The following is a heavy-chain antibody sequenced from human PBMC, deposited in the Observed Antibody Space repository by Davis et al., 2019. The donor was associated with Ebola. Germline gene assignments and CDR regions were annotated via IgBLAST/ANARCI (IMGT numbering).Heavy chain of an antibody. CDR1: GYTFTSYG. V-gene: IGHV1-18*04. J-gene: IGHJ4*02. Sequence: AASVKVSCKASGYTFTSYGISWVRQAPGLGLEWMGRISAYDGSTNYAQKLQGRVTVTTDTSATTAYMEVRGLTSDDTTVYFCARSQSTSWYGLFDYWGQGTLVTVSS. D-gene: IGHD6-13*01. CDR2: ISAYDGST. CDR3: ARSQSTSWYGLFDY.